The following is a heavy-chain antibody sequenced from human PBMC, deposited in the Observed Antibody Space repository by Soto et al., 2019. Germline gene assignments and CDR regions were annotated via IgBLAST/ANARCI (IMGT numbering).Heavy chain of an antibody. Sequence: PGGSLRLSCAASGFTFSSYGMHWVRQAPGKGLEWVAVISYDGSNKYYADSVKGRFTISRDNSKNTLYLQMNSLRAEDTAVYYCARNPYYDFWSGHHMDVWGQGTTVTVSS. CDR1: GFTFSSYG. CDR2: ISYDGSNK. CDR3: ARNPYYDFWSGHHMDV. J-gene: IGHJ6*02. D-gene: IGHD3-3*01. V-gene: IGHV3-30*03.